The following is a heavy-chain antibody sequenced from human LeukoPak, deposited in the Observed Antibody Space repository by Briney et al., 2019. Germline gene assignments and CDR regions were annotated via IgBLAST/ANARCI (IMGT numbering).Heavy chain of an antibody. D-gene: IGHD1-1*01. Sequence: PSETLSLTCTVSGYSISSGYYWGWIRQPPGKGLAWIGSIYHSGSTYYNPSLKSRVTISVDTSKNQFSLKLSSVTAADTAVYYCARAVQLERPPPLIGYYYMDVWGKGTTVTVSS. CDR2: IYHSGST. CDR3: ARAVQLERPPPLIGYYYMDV. CDR1: GYSISSGYY. V-gene: IGHV4-38-2*02. J-gene: IGHJ6*03.